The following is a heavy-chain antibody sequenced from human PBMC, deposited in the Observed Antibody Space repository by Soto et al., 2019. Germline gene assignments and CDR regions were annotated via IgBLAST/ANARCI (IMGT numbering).Heavy chain of an antibody. V-gene: IGHV3-30-3*01. D-gene: IGHD6-19*01. CDR2: ILSDGSKQ. Sequence: PGGSLRLSCAASRFTFSYYAMHWIRQAPGKGLEWMAVILSDGSKQYYAESVKGRFTISRDNSKSTLYLQMNSLRVEDTAVYYCGRSIAVAGPDAFEMWGQGTMVTVSS. CDR3: GRSIAVAGPDAFEM. CDR1: RFTFSYYA. J-gene: IGHJ3*02.